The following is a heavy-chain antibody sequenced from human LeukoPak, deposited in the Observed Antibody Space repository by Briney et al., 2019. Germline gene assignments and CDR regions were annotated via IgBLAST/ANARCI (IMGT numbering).Heavy chain of an antibody. CDR1: GYTFTSYG. J-gene: IGHJ3*02. V-gene: IGHV1-18*01. CDR2: ISAYNGNT. Sequence: GALVKVSCKASGYTFTSYGISWVRQAPGQGLEWMGWISAYNGNTNYAQKLQGRVTMTTDTSTSTAYMELRSLRSDDTAVYYCARDKLPKWELQASDAFDIWGQGTMVTVSS. CDR3: ARDKLPKWELQASDAFDI. D-gene: IGHD1-26*01.